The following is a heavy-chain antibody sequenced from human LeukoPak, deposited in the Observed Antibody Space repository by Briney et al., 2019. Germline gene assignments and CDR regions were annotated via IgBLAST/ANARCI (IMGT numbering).Heavy chain of an antibody. CDR3: ARGQVLLWFGDYYYYYMDV. Sequence: ASVKVSCKTSGYTFSDYYIHWIRQAPGQGLEWMGWINPNSGGTNYAQKFQGRVTMTRDTSISTAYMELSRLRSDDTAVYYCARGQVLLWFGDYYYYYMDVWGKGTTVTVSS. CDR2: INPNSGGT. J-gene: IGHJ6*03. CDR1: GYTFSDYY. V-gene: IGHV1-2*02. D-gene: IGHD3-10*01.